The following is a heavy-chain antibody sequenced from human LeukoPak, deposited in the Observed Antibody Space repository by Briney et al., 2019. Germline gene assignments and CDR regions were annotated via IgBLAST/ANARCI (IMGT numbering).Heavy chain of an antibody. J-gene: IGHJ5*02. D-gene: IGHD2-21*02. CDR1: GGTFNNSA. Sequence: GSSVKVSCKTSGGTFNNSAISWVRQAPGQGLEWLGGIMPLFGTAGYAQKFQGRVTITKDESTRTVYLELTSLTSDDTAVYYCARGVHGDDGSGWFDPWGQGTLVTVSS. CDR3: ARGVHGDDGSGWFDP. CDR2: IMPLFGTA. V-gene: IGHV1-69*05.